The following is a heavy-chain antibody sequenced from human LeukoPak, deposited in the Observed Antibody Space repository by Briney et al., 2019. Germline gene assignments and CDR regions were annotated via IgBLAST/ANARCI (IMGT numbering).Heavy chain of an antibody. D-gene: IGHD1-26*01. J-gene: IGHJ4*02. CDR1: GFTVSSNY. V-gene: IGHV3-21*01. Sequence: GGSLRLSCAASGFTVSSNYMNWVRQAPGKGLEWVSSISSSSSYIYYADSVKGRFTISRDNAKNSLYLQMNSLRAEDTAVYYCARDSEKWELLNYFDYWGQGTLVTVSS. CDR2: ISSSSSYI. CDR3: ARDSEKWELLNYFDY.